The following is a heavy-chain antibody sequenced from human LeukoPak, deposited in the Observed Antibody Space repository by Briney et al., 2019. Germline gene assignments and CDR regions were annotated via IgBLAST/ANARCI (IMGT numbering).Heavy chain of an antibody. V-gene: IGHV4-30-4*08. CDR2: IYYSGST. CDR3: AREGNTMVRGVITPADY. D-gene: IGHD3-10*01. Sequence: PSETLSLTCTVSGGSISSGDYYWSWIRQPPGKGLEWIGYIYYSGSTYYNPSLKSRVTISVDTSKNQFSLKLSSVTAADTAVYYCAREGNTMVRGVITPADYWGQGTLVTVSS. J-gene: IGHJ4*02. CDR1: GGSISSGDYY.